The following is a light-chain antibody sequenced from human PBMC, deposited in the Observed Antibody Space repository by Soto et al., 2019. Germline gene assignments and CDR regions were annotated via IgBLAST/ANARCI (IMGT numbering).Light chain of an antibody. V-gene: IGKV3D-15*01. J-gene: IGKJ4*01. CDR2: DAS. Sequence: EIVMTQSPATLSVSPGERATLSCRASQSVSTYLAWYQQKPGQAPRLLIYDASTRATGIPARFSGSGSGTEFPLTISSLQSEDFAVYYCQQYNNWPPLTFGGGTKVEIK. CDR1: QSVSTY. CDR3: QQYNNWPPLT.